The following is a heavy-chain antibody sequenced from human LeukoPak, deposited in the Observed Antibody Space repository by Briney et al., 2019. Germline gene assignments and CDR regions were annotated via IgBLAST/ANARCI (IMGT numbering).Heavy chain of an antibody. CDR1: GLSFDDNG. CDR3: AKVVAAAGMYYFDY. J-gene: IGHJ4*02. D-gene: IGHD6-13*01. V-gene: IGHV3-23*01. Sequence: GGSLRLSCTASGLSFDDNGMSWVRQAPGKGLEWVSAISGSGGSTYYADSMKGRFTISRDNSKNTLYLQMNSLRAEDTAVYYCAKVVAAAGMYYFDYWGQGTLVTVSS. CDR2: ISGSGGST.